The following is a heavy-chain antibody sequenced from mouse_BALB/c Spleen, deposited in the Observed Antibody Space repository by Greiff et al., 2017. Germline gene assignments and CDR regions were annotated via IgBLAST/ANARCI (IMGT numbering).Heavy chain of an antibody. V-gene: IGHV5-6-4*01. CDR1: GFTFSSYT. CDR2: ISSGGSYT. Sequence: LVESGGGLVKPGGSLKLSCAASGFTFSSYTMSWVRQTPEKRLEWVATISSGGSYTYYPDSVKGRFTISRDNAKNTLYLQMSSLKSEDTAMYYCTRDQPMDYWGQGTSVTVSS. J-gene: IGHJ4*01. CDR3: TRDQPMDY.